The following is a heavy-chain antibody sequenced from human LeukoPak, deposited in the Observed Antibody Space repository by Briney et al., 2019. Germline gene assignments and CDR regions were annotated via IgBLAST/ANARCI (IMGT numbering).Heavy chain of an antibody. J-gene: IGHJ6*02. CDR1: GFTFSDYY. D-gene: IGHD5-18*01. CDR2: ISSSSSYT. Sequence: PGGSLRLSCAASGFTFSDYYMSWIRQAPGKGLEWVSYISSSSSYTNYADSVKGRFTISRDNAKNTLYLQMNSLRGEDTAVYYCAKGVQLWYHYYGMDVWGQGSTVIVSS. V-gene: IGHV3-11*06. CDR3: AKGVQLWYHYYGMDV.